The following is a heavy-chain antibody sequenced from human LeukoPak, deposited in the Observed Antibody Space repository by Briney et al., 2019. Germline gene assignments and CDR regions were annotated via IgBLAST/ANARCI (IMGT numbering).Heavy chain of an antibody. V-gene: IGHV4-59*03. CDR1: GGSIRNYY. CDR3: AKSDGSGSYFDY. CDR2: VYHTGNT. D-gene: IGHD3-10*01. Sequence: SETLSLTCAVSGGSIRNYYWSWIRQPPGKGLEWIGYVYHTGNTKYNPSVESRATISIDTSKNQFSLKLSSVTAADSAVYYCAKSDGSGSYFDYWGQGTLVTVS. J-gene: IGHJ4*02.